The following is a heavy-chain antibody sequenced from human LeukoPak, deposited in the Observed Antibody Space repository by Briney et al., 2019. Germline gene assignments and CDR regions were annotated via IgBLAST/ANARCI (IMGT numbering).Heavy chain of an antibody. J-gene: IGHJ4*02. CDR3: ARSTHYRSGNDY. CDR1: GYSFTTYW. CDR2: IYPGDSDT. D-gene: IGHD3-10*01. V-gene: IGHV5-51*01. Sequence: GESLKISCKGSGYSFTTYWIGWVRQMPGKGLEWMGIIYPGDSDTRYSPSFQGQVTISVDKSIGTAYLQWTSLKASDTAMYYCARSTHYRSGNDYWGQGTLVTVSS.